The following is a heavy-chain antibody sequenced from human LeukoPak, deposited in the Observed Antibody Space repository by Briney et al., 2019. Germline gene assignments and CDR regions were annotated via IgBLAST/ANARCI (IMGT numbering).Heavy chain of an antibody. V-gene: IGHV3-33*01. D-gene: IGHD3-10*01. J-gene: IGHJ6*03. CDR1: GFTFSSYG. CDR3: ARQKWFGELFAYYMDV. CDR2: IWYDGSNK. Sequence: GRSLRLSCAASGFTFSSYGMHWVRQAPGKGLEWVAVIWYDGSNKYYADSVKGRITISRDNSKNTLYLQMNSLRAEDTAVYYCARQKWFGELFAYYMDVWGKGTTVTVSS.